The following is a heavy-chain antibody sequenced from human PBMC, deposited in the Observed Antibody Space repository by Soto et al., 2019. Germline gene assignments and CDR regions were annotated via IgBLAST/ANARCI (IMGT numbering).Heavy chain of an antibody. D-gene: IGHD3-10*01. CDR3: ARDVGSSGSSRWFDT. J-gene: IGHJ5*02. Sequence: GGSLRLSCVASGFTLSNYGMHWVRQAPGKGLEWIALIWYEGTTKYSTDSMKGRFSISRDQSKSTLCLQVNSLRAEDTATYYCARDVGSSGSSRWFDTWGQGTLVTVSS. V-gene: IGHV3-33*01. CDR2: IWYEGTTK. CDR1: GFTLSNYG.